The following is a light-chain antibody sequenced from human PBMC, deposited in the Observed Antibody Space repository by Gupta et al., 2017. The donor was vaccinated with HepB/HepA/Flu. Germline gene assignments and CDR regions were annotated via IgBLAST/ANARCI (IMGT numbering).Light chain of an antibody. CDR1: KLGDKY. CDR2: QDS. V-gene: IGLV3-1*01. J-gene: IGLJ1*01. Sequence: SYELTQPPSVPVSPGQPASITCSADKLGDKYTCWYQQKPGQSPVLVIYQDSKRPSGIPERFSGSNSGNTATLTISGTQSMDEADYYCQAWDSSTYVSGTGTKVTVL. CDR3: QAWDSSTYV.